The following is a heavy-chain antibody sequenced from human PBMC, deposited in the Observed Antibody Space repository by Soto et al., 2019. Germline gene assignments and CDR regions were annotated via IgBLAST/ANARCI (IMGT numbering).Heavy chain of an antibody. J-gene: IGHJ4*02. CDR3: ARGIQLWHDFDY. V-gene: IGHV4-31*03. CDR1: GGSISSGGYY. Sequence: SETLSLTCTVSGGSISSGGYYWSWIRQHPGKGLEWIGYIYYSGSTYYNPSLKSRVTISVDTSKNQFSLKLSSVTAADTAVYYCARGIQLWHDFDYWGQGTLVTVSS. D-gene: IGHD5-18*01. CDR2: IYYSGST.